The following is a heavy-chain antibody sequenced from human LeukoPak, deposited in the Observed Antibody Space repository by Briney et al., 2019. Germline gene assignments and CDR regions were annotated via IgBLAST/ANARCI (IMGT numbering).Heavy chain of an antibody. Sequence: SQTLSLICAVSGDSVLSNSSWNWIRQSPSRGLEWLGRTYYRSNWYNDYGVSVKSRININPDTSKNLFSLQLSSVTPEDTAVYYCVRGGQGDGHSADEGFDIWGQGTMVTVS. D-gene: IGHD5-18*01. CDR2: TYYRSNWYN. V-gene: IGHV6-1*01. CDR1: GDSVLSNSS. CDR3: VRGGQGDGHSADEGFDI. J-gene: IGHJ3*02.